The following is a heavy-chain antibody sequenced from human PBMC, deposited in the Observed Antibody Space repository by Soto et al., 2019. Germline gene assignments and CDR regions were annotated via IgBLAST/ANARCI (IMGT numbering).Heavy chain of an antibody. V-gene: IGHV1-46*01. CDR2: ITTGNTNT. CDR1: GYTFTKYQ. D-gene: IGHD2-15*01. J-gene: IGHJ4*02. CDR3: ASDQGPYCSIGGCYWGYFDY. Sequence: QVQLVQSGAEVKEPGASVKVSCKTSGYTFTKYQMHLVRQAPGQGLEWMGLITTGNTNTRYAQKCQGRVTMTRYTSTSTVYMEVNSMTSEDTAVYFCASDQGPYCSIGGCYWGYFDYWGQGTLGSVAS.